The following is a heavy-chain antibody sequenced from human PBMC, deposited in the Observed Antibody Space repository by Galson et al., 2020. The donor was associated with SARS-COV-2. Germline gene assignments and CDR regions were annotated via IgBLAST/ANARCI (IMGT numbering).Heavy chain of an antibody. CDR3: ARDATSSGWYNWFDP. D-gene: IGHD6-19*01. Sequence: SETLSLTCSVSGGSISSSNYYWGWIRQPPGKGLEWIGSIYNTGSPYYNPSLESRVTISVDTAKNQFSLKVTSVTAADTAFYYCARDATSSGWYNWFDPWCQVTLVSVSS. CDR1: GGSISSSNYY. J-gene: IGHJ5*02. CDR2: IYNTGSP. V-gene: IGHV4-39*07.